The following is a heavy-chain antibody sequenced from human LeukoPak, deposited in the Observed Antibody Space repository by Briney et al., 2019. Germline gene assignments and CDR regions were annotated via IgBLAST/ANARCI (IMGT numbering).Heavy chain of an antibody. CDR1: GFTFSSYW. CDR3: ARSGGGGAFDI. Sequence: GSLRLSCAASGFTFSSYWMHWVRQGPGKGLVWVSRIYSDGSRTNNADSVKGRFTISGDSAKNTLYLKMNSLRAEDTAVYYCARSGGGGAFDIWGQGTMVTVSS. CDR2: IYSDGSRT. J-gene: IGHJ3*02. D-gene: IGHD1-26*01. V-gene: IGHV3-74*01.